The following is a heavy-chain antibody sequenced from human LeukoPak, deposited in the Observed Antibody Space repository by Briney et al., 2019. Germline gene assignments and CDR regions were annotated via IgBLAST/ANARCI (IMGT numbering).Heavy chain of an antibody. CDR2: IWYDGSYK. D-gene: IGHD1-1*01. V-gene: IGHV3-33*06. CDR3: AKVVQYTASTGTGLDY. J-gene: IGHJ4*02. Sequence: GGSLGLACVASGFTFSNYGMHWVRQAPGKGLDWVAVIWYDGSYKYYADSVKGRFTISRENPKNTLYLQMDSLRAEDTGIYYCAKVVQYTASTGTGLDYWGQGTLVTVSS. CDR1: GFTFSNYG.